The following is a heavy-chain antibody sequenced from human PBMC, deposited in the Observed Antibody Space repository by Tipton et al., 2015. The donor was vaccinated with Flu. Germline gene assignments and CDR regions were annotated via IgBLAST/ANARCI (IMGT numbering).Heavy chain of an antibody. Sequence: SLRLSCAASGFTFGEYAMHWVRQAPGKGLEWVCLVGYDGSGATYADSVKGRFTVSRDNAKNSLYLQLNSLRVEDTAVYYCATLTGDDYWGQGDLVTVSS. J-gene: IGHJ4*02. CDR1: GFTFGEYA. D-gene: IGHD7-27*01. V-gene: IGHV3-43D*04. CDR3: ATLTGDDY. CDR2: VGYDGSGA.